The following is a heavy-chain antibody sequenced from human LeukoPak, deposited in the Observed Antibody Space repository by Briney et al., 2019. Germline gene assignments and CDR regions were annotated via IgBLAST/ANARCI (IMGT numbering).Heavy chain of an antibody. CDR3: ATFYYDSSGYYANY. CDR1: GYTFTSYD. J-gene: IGHJ4*02. D-gene: IGHD3-22*01. Sequence: GASVKVSCKASGYTFTSYDINWVRQATGQGLEWMGWMDPNSGNTGYAQKFQGRVTMTRNTSISTAYMELSSLRSEDTAVYYCATFYYDSSGYYANYWGQGTLVTVSS. V-gene: IGHV1-8*01. CDR2: MDPNSGNT.